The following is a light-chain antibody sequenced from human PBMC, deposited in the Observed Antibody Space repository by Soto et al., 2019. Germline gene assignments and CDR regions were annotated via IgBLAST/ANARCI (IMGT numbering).Light chain of an antibody. J-gene: IGKJ1*01. Sequence: EIVLTQSPATLSLSPGERATLSCRASQSVSSYLAWYQQKPGQAPRLLIYDASNRATGIPARSSGSGSGTDFTLTISSLEPEDFAVYYCQQRSNWPWTFGQGTKVDIK. CDR3: QQRSNWPWT. CDR2: DAS. V-gene: IGKV3-11*01. CDR1: QSVSSY.